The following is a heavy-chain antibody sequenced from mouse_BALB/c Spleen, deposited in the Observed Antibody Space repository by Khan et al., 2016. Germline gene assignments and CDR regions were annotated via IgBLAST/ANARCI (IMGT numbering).Heavy chain of an antibody. CDR3: ASYYYDVTCCAY. J-gene: IGHJ3*01. V-gene: IGHV1S135*01. CDR2: IDPYNGGT. Sequence: VQLQQSGPELVKPGASVKVSCKASGYSFTDYNIYWVKQSHGKGLEWIGYIDPYNGGTSYKQKFKGKATLTVDTSSSTAFMQLNSLPSKDSPVYYCASYYYDVTCCAYWGQGTPLTVSS. D-gene: IGHD2-4*01. CDR1: GYSFTDYN.